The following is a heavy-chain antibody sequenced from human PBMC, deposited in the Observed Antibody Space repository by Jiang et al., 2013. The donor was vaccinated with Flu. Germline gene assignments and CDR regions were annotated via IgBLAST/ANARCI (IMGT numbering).Heavy chain of an antibody. CDR3: ARGRSGYVFRHWFDP. V-gene: IGHV4-34*01. D-gene: IGHD3-22*01. J-gene: IGHJ5*02. Sequence: TISVDTSKNQFSLKLSSVTAADTAVYYCARGRSGYVFRHWFDPWGQGTLVTVSS.